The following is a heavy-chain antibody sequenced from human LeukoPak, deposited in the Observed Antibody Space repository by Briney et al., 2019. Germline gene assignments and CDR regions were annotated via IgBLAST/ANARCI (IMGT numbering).Heavy chain of an antibody. CDR3: ARDSPPFDTAMTESFDY. Sequence: ASVKVSCKASGYTFTSYDINWVRQATGQGLEWMGWMNPNSGNTGYAQKLQGRVTMTTDTSTSTAYVELRSLRSDDTAVYYCARDSPPFDTAMTESFDYWGQGTLVTVSS. D-gene: IGHD5-18*01. V-gene: IGHV1-8*02. CDR1: GYTFTSYD. CDR2: MNPNSGNT. J-gene: IGHJ4*02.